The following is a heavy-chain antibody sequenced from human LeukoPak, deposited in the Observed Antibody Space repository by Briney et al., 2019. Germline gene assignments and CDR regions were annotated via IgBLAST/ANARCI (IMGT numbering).Heavy chain of an antibody. D-gene: IGHD2-8*01. CDR2: IDPNTGGT. CDR3: ARDVGYCTNGVCSPYYLDY. Sequence: ASVKVSCKTSGYTFTNYYIHWVRQAPGQGLEWMGRIDPNTGGTKSAKNFQGRVTMTRDTSISTAYMELSRLRSDDTAVYYCARDVGYCTNGVCSPYYLDYWGQGTLVPVSS. CDR1: GYTFTNYY. J-gene: IGHJ4*02. V-gene: IGHV1-2*06.